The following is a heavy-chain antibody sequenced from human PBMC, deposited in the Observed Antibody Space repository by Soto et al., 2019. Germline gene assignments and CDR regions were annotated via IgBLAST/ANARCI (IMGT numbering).Heavy chain of an antibody. J-gene: IGHJ4*02. CDR1: GFTFSSYA. Sequence: QVQLVESGGGVVQPGRSLRLSCAASGFTFSSYAMHWVRQAPGKGLEWVAVISYDGSNKYYADSVKGRFTISRDNSKNTLYLQMNSLRAEDTAVYYCAREGGDILTGYSDYWGQGTLVTVSS. D-gene: IGHD3-9*01. CDR3: AREGGDILTGYSDY. V-gene: IGHV3-30-3*01. CDR2: ISYDGSNK.